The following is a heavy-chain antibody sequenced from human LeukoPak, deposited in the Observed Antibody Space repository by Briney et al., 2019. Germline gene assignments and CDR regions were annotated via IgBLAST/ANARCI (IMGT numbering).Heavy chain of an antibody. CDR2: INPDGST. J-gene: IGHJ4*02. V-gene: IGHV3-74*01. CDR1: GFTFSTSW. CDR3: VRALLGTSDY. D-gene: IGHD7-27*01. Sequence: GGSLRLSCAASGFTFSTSWMHWVRQVPGKGLVWVSRINPDGSTNYADSVKGRFTISRDNANNMLYLLMNSLRVDDTAVYYCVRALLGTSDYWGQGTLVTVSS.